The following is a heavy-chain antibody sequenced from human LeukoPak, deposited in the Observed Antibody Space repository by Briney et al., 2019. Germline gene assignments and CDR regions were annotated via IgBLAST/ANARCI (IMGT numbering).Heavy chain of an antibody. CDR3: ARGYCTNGVCYSGIDY. Sequence: SETLSLTCTVSGGSISSFYWSWIRQPPGKGLEWIGYIYYTGSTNYNSSLKSRVTISVDTSKNQFSLNLSSVTAADTAMYYCARGYCTNGVCYSGIDYWGQGTLVTVSS. V-gene: IGHV4-59*01. D-gene: IGHD2-8*01. J-gene: IGHJ4*02. CDR2: IYYTGST. CDR1: GGSISSFY.